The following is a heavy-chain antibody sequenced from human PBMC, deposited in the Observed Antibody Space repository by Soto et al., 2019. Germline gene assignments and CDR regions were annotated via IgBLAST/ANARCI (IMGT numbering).Heavy chain of an antibody. D-gene: IGHD3-10*01. CDR1: GFSFSSYW. J-gene: IGHJ6*02. CDR3: ASDLSGRADV. V-gene: IGHV3-74*02. CDR2: MNEDGGTT. Sequence: EVQLVESGGGLVRPGGSLRLSCAASGFSFSSYWMHWVRQVPGKGLVWVARMNEDGGTTDYADSVKGRFTISRDNAKNTLYLQMNSLRVEDTAVYYCASDLSGRADVCGQGTTVTVSS.